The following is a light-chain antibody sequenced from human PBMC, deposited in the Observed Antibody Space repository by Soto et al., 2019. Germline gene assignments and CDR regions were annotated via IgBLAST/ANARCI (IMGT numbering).Light chain of an antibody. CDR1: QSVSSY. CDR2: DAS. Sequence: DIVMTQSPATLSVSPGERATLSCRASQSVSSYLAWYQQKPGQAPRLLIYDASNRATGIPARFSGSGSGTDFTLTISSLQPDDFATYYCQQYNSYSTFGQGTKVDIK. V-gene: IGKV3D-15*01. CDR3: QQYNSYST. J-gene: IGKJ1*01.